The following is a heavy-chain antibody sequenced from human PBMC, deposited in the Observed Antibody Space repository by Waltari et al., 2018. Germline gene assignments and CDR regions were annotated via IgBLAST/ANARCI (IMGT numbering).Heavy chain of an antibody. CDR1: GASISSSAYY. CDR3: GSSPSQGTEWRSPIDY. J-gene: IGHJ4*01. D-gene: IGHD3-3*01. Sequence: QPQLQESGPGLVKPSETLSLTCTVSGASISSSAYYWGWIRQPPGKGLEWIGNIYYNGGTYYNPSLNGRVTRLVDTSKNQVSLRLNSVTAADTAVYYCGSSPSQGTEWRSPIDYWGQGALVTVSS. CDR2: IYYNGGT. V-gene: IGHV4-39*01.